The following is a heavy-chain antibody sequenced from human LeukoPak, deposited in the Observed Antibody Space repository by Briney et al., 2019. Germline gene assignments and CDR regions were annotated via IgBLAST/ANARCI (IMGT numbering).Heavy chain of an antibody. CDR1: GFTFSSYG. V-gene: IGHV3-74*03. D-gene: IGHD2-21*02. CDR3: VRESAYCGGDCYSPRGDY. CDR2: INGDGSSI. J-gene: IGHJ4*02. Sequence: GGSLRLSCAASGFTFSSYGMHWVRQTPGKGLVWVSRINGDGSSIKYADSVKGRFTMSRDNAKNTLFLQMNSLRAEDTALYYCVRESAYCGGDCYSPRGDYWGQGTLVTVSS.